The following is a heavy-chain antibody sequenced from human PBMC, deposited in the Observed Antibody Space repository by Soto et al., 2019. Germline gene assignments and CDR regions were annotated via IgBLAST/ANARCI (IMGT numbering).Heavy chain of an antibody. CDR3: ARQWLDSYCFEY. D-gene: IGHD6-19*01. Sequence: EVQLVESGGGLVQPGGSLRLSCAASGFTFSSYAMHWVRQAPGKGLEYVSAISSNGGSTYYANSVKGRFTISRDNSKNTLYLQMGSLRAEDMAVYYCARQWLDSYCFEYWGQGTLVTGSS. V-gene: IGHV3-64*01. CDR2: ISSNGGST. J-gene: IGHJ4*02. CDR1: GFTFSSYA.